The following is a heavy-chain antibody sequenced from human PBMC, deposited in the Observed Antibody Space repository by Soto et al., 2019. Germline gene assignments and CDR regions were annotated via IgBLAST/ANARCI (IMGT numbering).Heavy chain of an antibody. J-gene: IGHJ6*03. CDR2: IIPVLTIT. CDR3: ARGVGGTDGGMNYYYYYMDV. CDR1: GGTLSSYT. Sequence: QVQLVQSGAEVQKPGSSLRVSCEASGGTLSSYTFNWVRQAPGQGLEWMGRIIPVLTITNYAQNFTGRVTITADKSTSTVYMELSSRRSDDAAIYYCARGVGGTDGGMNYYYYYMDVWGKGSTVTVSS. D-gene: IGHD3-3*01. V-gene: IGHV1-69*02.